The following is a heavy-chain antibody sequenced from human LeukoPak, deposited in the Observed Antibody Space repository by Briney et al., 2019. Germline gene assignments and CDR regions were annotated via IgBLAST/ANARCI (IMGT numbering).Heavy chain of an antibody. CDR3: TTISAICGVVIPDY. CDR1: GFSFSDAW. J-gene: IGHJ4*02. V-gene: IGHV3-15*01. D-gene: IGHD3-3*01. Sequence: PGGSLRLSCGASGFSFSDAWMSWVRQAPGKGLEWIGRIKTKTSGGTTDYIAPVKGRFTISRDDSKNMLYLQMSSLKTEDTAVYYCTTISAICGVVIPDYWGQGTLVTVSS. CDR2: IKTKTSGGTT.